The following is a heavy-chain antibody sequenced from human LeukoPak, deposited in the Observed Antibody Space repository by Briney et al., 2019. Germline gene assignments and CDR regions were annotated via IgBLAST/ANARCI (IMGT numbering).Heavy chain of an antibody. CDR2: IYYSGST. Sequence: SETLSLTCTVSGGSISSSNYYWGWIRQPPGKGLEWIGSIYYSGSTYYNPSLKSRVTISVDTSKNQFSLKLSSVTAADTAVYYCARDNLAVAGAFDIWGQGTMVTVSS. D-gene: IGHD6-19*01. CDR3: ARDNLAVAGAFDI. CDR1: GGSISSSNYY. J-gene: IGHJ3*02. V-gene: IGHV4-39*07.